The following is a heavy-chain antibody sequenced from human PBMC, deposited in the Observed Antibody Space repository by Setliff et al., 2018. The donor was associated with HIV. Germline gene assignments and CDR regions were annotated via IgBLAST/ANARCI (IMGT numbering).Heavy chain of an antibody. V-gene: IGHV4-59*01. Sequence: SETLSLTCIVSGGSMNNYYWNWVRQTPGKGLEWIGYIYENDYTHYTVSLRSRVTTSMDTSKNQFSLTLRSVTAADRATYFCARLGRAIDDGGSSLRLDFWGQGMLVTVSS. CDR2: IYENDYT. CDR3: ARLGRAIDDGGSSLRLDF. J-gene: IGHJ4*02. D-gene: IGHD2-21*01. CDR1: GGSMNNYY.